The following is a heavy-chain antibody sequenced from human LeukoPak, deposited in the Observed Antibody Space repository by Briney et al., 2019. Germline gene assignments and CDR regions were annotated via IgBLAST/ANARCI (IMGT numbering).Heavy chain of an antibody. V-gene: IGHV3-64*01. CDR3: ARTSSGYSIFDY. J-gene: IGHJ4*02. D-gene: IGHD3-22*01. CDR1: GFTFSDYA. Sequence: GGSLRLSCAASGFTFSDYAMHWVRQAPGKGLEYVSAISSNGGSTYYANSVKGRFTISRDNSKNTLYLQMGSLRAEDMAVYYCARTSSGYSIFDYWGQATLVTVSS. CDR2: ISSNGGST.